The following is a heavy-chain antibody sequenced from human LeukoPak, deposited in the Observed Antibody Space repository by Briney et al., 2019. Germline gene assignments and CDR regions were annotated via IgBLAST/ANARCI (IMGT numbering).Heavy chain of an antibody. CDR2: IKQDGSEK. D-gene: IGHD6-13*01. CDR3: AKSDTPWGSWYFFDY. V-gene: IGHV3-7*01. CDR1: GFTFSSYW. Sequence: PGGSLRLSCAASGFTFSSYWMSWVRQAPGKGLEWVANIKQDGSEKYYVDSVKGRFTISRDNAKNSLYLQMNSLRAEDTAVYYCAKSDTPWGSWYFFDYWGQGTLVTVSS. J-gene: IGHJ4*02.